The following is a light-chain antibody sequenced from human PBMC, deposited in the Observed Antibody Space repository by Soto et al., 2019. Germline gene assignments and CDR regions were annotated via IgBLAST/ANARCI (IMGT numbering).Light chain of an antibody. CDR2: GAS. CDR1: QSVSTNY. V-gene: IGKV3-20*01. J-gene: IGKJ1*01. Sequence: EIVLTQSPGTLSLSPGERATLSCRASQSVSTNYLAWYQQKPGQAPRLLIYGASSRATGVPDRFSGSGSGTDFTLTISRLEPEDFAVYYCQQYGSSVTFGQGTKVDI. CDR3: QQYGSSVT.